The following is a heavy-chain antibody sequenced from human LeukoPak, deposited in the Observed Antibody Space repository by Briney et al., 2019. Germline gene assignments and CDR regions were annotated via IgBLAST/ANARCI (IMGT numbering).Heavy chain of an antibody. Sequence: GGSLRLSCVASGFTFSSSWMTWVRQGPGKGLQWVASINQDEIHYVDAVRGRFTISRDNAKNSLYLQMNSLRAEDTAVYYCARGSRLGVVERDAFDIWGLGTMVTVSS. CDR3: ARGSRLGVVERDAFDI. CDR2: INQDEI. J-gene: IGHJ3*02. V-gene: IGHV3-7*01. CDR1: GFTFSSSW. D-gene: IGHD3-3*01.